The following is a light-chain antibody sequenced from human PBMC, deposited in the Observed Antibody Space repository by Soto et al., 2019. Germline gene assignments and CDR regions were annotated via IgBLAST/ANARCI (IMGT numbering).Light chain of an antibody. J-gene: IGKJ2*01. V-gene: IGKV3-15*01. CDR3: QQYNNWRADT. CDR1: QSVSSN. CDR2: GAS. Sequence: EIVMTQSPATLSVSPGERATLSCRASQSVSSNLAWYQQKPGQAPRLLTYGASTRATGIPARFSGSGSGTEFTLTISSLQSEDFAVYYCQQYNNWRADTFGQGTKLEIK.